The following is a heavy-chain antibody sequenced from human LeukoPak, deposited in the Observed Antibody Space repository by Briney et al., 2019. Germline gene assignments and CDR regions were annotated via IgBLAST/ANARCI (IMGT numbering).Heavy chain of an antibody. CDR2: ISSSSSYI. Sequence: GGSLRLSCAASGFTFSSYGMSWVRQAPRKGLEWVSSISSSSSYIYYADSVKGRFTISRDNAKNSLYLQMNSLRAEDTAVYYCARDVPGDYSYYMDVWGKGTTVTVSS. D-gene: IGHD3-10*01. J-gene: IGHJ6*03. V-gene: IGHV3-21*01. CDR1: GFTFSSYG. CDR3: ARDVPGDYSYYMDV.